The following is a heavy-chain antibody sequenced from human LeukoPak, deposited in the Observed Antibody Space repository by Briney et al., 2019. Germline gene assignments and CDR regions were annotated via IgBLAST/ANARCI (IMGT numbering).Heavy chain of an antibody. Sequence: SVKVSCKASGGTFSSYAISWVRQAPRQGLEWMGRIIPIFGIANYAQKFQGRVTITADKSTSTAYMELSSLRSEDTAVYYCAREARGRQQLGSGASYGMDVWGQGTTVTVSS. J-gene: IGHJ6*02. CDR3: AREARGRQQLGSGASYGMDV. D-gene: IGHD6-13*01. CDR1: GGTFSSYA. CDR2: IIPIFGIA. V-gene: IGHV1-69*04.